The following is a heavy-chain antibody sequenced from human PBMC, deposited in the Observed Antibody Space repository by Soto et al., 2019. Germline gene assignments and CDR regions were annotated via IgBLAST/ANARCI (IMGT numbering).Heavy chain of an antibody. D-gene: IGHD3-10*01. CDR1: GFTFSSYS. J-gene: IGHJ6*03. Sequence: GGSLRLSWAASGFTFSSYSMNWVRQAPGKGLEWVSSISSSSSYIYYADSVKGRFTISRDNAKNSLYLQMNSLRAEDTAVYYCASGSGSTYYYYYYMDVWGKGTTVTVSS. V-gene: IGHV3-21*01. CDR3: ASGSGSTYYYYYYMDV. CDR2: ISSSSSYI.